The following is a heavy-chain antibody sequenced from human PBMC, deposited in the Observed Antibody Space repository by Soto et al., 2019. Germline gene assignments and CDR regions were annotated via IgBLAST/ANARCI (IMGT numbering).Heavy chain of an antibody. V-gene: IGHV4-31*03. CDR1: GGSISSGGYY. Sequence: SETLSLTCTVSGGSISSGGYYWSWIRKHPGKGLEWIGYIYYSGSTYYNPSLKSRVTISVDTSKNQFSLKLSSVTAADTAVYYCARGGYSYGLSPSGTYGMDVWGQGTTVTVSS. CDR3: ARGGYSYGLSPSGTYGMDV. J-gene: IGHJ6*02. D-gene: IGHD5-18*01. CDR2: IYYSGST.